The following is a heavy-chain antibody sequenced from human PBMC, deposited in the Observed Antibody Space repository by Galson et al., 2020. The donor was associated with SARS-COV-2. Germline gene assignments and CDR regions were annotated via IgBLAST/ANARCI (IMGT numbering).Heavy chain of an antibody. CDR1: GFTFSSYS. V-gene: IGHV3-21*01. Sequence: GESLKISCAASGFTFSSYSMNWVRQAPGKGLEWVSSISSSSSYIYYADSVKGRFTISRDNAKNSLYLQMNSLRAEDTAVYYCAPDGRYFDWTRTGPSTRYDYWGQGTLVTVSS. J-gene: IGHJ4*02. CDR2: ISSSSSYI. D-gene: IGHD3-9*01. CDR3: APDGRYFDWTRTGPSTRYDY.